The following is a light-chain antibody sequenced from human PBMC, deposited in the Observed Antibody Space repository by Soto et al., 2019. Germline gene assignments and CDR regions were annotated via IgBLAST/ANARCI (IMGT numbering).Light chain of an antibody. J-gene: IGLJ1*01. CDR3: SSRTTSNPYV. V-gene: IGLV2-14*01. CDR1: SSDIGAYNS. Sequence: QSALTQPASVSGSPGQSITISCTGTSSDIGAYNSVSWYQQHPAKSPKLMIYEVSNRPSGVSNRFSATKSGNTASLTISGLQAEDEADYYCSSRTTSNPYVFGPGTKLTVL. CDR2: EVS.